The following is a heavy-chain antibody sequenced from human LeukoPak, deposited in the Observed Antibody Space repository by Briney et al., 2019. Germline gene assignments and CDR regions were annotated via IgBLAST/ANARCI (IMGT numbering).Heavy chain of an antibody. J-gene: IGHJ4*02. V-gene: IGHV3-48*03. Sequence: GGSLRLSCAVSGFTFSSYEMNWVRQAPGKGLEWVSYISSSGSTIYYADSVKGRFTISRDNAKNSLYLQMNSLRAEDTAVYYCARADSSGWGSLDYWGQGTLVTVSS. CDR2: ISSSGSTI. CDR3: ARADSSGWGSLDY. D-gene: IGHD6-19*01. CDR1: GFTFSSYE.